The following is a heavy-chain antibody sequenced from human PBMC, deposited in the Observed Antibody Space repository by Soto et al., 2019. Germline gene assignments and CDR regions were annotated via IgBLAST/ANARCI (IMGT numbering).Heavy chain of an antibody. V-gene: IGHV4-4*07. Sequence: PSETLSLTCTVSGGSISSYYWSWIRQPAGKGLEWIGRIYTSGSTNYDPSLKSRVTMSVDTSKNQFSLNLSSVTAADTAVYYCARSQGYGDINWFDPWGQGTLVTVSS. CDR3: ARSQGYGDINWFDP. D-gene: IGHD4-17*01. CDR1: GGSISSYY. J-gene: IGHJ5*02. CDR2: IYTSGST.